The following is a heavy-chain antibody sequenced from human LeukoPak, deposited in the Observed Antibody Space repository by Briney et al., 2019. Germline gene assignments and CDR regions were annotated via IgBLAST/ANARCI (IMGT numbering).Heavy chain of an antibody. CDR3: ARDSPYGDYDSFDI. CDR2: IKEDGSEK. J-gene: IGHJ3*02. Sequence: GGSLRLSCAASGFTLSTYWMSWVRQAPGKGLEWVSNIKEDGSEKYYVDSVKGRFTISRDNAKNSLFLEMNTLRAEDTAVYYCARDSPYGDYDSFDIWGQGTMVTVSS. V-gene: IGHV3-7*01. CDR1: GFTLSTYW. D-gene: IGHD4-17*01.